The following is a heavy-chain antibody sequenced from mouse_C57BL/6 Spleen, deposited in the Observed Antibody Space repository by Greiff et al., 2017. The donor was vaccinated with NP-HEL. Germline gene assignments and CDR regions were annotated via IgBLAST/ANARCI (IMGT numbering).Heavy chain of an antibody. CDR3: TSYDSNSWYFDV. CDR2: IDPEDDDT. V-gene: IGHV14-1*01. D-gene: IGHD2-5*01. CDR1: GFNIKDYY. Sequence: EVQLQQSGAELVRPGASVKLSCTASGFNIKDYYMHWVKQRPEQGLEWIGRIDPEDDDTEYAPKFQGKATMTADTSSNTAYLQLSSLTSEDTAVYYCTSYDSNSWYFDVWGTGTTVTVSS. J-gene: IGHJ1*03.